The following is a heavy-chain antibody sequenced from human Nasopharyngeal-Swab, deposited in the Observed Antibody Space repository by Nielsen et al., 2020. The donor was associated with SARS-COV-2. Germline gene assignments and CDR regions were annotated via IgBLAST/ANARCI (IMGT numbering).Heavy chain of an antibody. D-gene: IGHD4-17*01. CDR1: GGSISSYY. CDR2: IYTSGST. V-gene: IGHV4-4*07. CDR3: ARDRKEMSGYGDGPLDY. Sequence: SETLSLTCTVSGGSISSYYWSWIRQPAEKGLEWIGRIYTSGSTNYNPSLKSRVTMSVDTSKNQFSLKLSSVTAADTAVYYCARDRKEMSGYGDGPLDYWGQGTLVTVSS. J-gene: IGHJ4*02.